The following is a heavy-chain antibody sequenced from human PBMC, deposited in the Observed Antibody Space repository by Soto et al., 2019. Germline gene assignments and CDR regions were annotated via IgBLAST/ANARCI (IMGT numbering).Heavy chain of an antibody. J-gene: IGHJ4*02. CDR1: GGSISSGDYY. Sequence: QVQLQESGPGLVKPSQTLSLTCTVSGGSISSGDYYWSWIRQPPGKGLEWIGYIYYSGSTYYNPALKSRVTISVGTSKNRFSLKLSSVTAADTAVYYCARAQGSGFLVSWGQGTLVTVSS. V-gene: IGHV4-30-4*01. CDR2: IYYSGST. D-gene: IGHD3-10*01. CDR3: ARAQGSGFLVS.